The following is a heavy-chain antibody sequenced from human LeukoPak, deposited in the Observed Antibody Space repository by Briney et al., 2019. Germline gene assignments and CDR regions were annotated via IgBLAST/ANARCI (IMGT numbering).Heavy chain of an antibody. CDR1: GFTFSYYW. Sequence: GGSQRLSCAASGFTFSYYWMHWVRQAPGKGLVWVSRISDDGSNRNYADFVKGRFTISRDNAKNTLYLQMDSLRAEDTAVYYCARKSDSLMVRGGDCWGQGALVTVSS. V-gene: IGHV3-74*01. CDR2: ISDDGSNR. J-gene: IGHJ4*02. CDR3: ARKSDSLMVRGGDC. D-gene: IGHD3-10*01.